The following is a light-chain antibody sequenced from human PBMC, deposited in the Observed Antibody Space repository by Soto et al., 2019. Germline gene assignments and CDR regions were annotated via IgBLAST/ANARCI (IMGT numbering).Light chain of an antibody. J-gene: IGKJ1*01. CDR2: SVS. Sequence: DIQMTQSPSSLSASVGDRVTITCRASQNISKYSNWYQQRAGKAPNLLIYSVSTLESWVPSRFSGSGSGTDITLAVSSLQPEDFGRDYRQQRYSTAWTSGQGTRVDSK. V-gene: IGKV1-39*01. CDR3: QQRYSTAWT. CDR1: QNISKY.